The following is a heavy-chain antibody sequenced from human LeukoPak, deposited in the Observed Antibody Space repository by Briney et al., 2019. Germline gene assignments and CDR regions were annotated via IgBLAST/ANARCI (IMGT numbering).Heavy chain of an antibody. CDR2: IYYSGST. J-gene: IGHJ4*02. D-gene: IGHD3-22*01. CDR3: ARHVVRYYDSSGYFGMPYYFDY. V-gene: IGHV4-59*01. Sequence: PSETLSLTCTVSGGSISSYYWSWIRQPPGKGLEWIGYIYYSGSTNYNPSLKSRVTISVDTSKNQFSLKLSSVTAADTAVYYCARHVVRYYDSSGYFGMPYYFDYWGQGTLVTVSS. CDR1: GGSISSYY.